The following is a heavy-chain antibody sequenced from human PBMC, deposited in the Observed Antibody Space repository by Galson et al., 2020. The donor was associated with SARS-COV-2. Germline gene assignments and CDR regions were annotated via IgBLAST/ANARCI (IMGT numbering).Heavy chain of an antibody. CDR3: ARVGPTAGAFYAFDI. CDR1: GDSITSHNW. Sequence: SETLSLTCAVSGDSITSHNWWTWVRQYPEKGLEWIGEIHHSGVTHYIPSLKSRVTISVDKSQNQFSLNLRSVTAADTAIYFCARVGPTAGAFYAFDIWGQGTMVTVSS. J-gene: IGHJ3*02. D-gene: IGHD6-13*01. V-gene: IGHV4-4*02. CDR2: IHHSGVT.